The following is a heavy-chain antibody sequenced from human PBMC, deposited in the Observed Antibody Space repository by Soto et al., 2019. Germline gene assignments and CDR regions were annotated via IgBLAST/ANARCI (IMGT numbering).Heavy chain of an antibody. CDR3: AIWFGELLGLDY. CDR2: INPSGGST. Sequence: QVQLVQSGAEVKKPGASVKVSCKASGYTFTSYYMHWVRQAPGQGLEWMGIINPSGGSTSYAQKFQSRVTMTRDTSTSTVYMELSSLRSEDTAVYYCAIWFGELLGLDYWGQGTLVTVSS. V-gene: IGHV1-46*03. CDR1: GYTFTSYY. D-gene: IGHD3-10*01. J-gene: IGHJ4*02.